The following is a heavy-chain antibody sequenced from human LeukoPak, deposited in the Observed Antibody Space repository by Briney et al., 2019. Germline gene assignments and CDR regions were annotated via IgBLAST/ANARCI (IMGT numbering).Heavy chain of an antibody. J-gene: IGHJ4*02. CDR3: ARGVYYGSRSYYNPFDY. CDR2: MNPNTGDT. V-gene: IGHV1-8*01. Sequence: ASVKVSCKASGYTFTSYDINWVRQAPGQGLEWMGWMNPNTGDTDYAQKYQGRVTMTRNTSISTDYMELSTLRSEDTAVYYCARGVYYGSRSYYNPFDYWGQGTLVTVPS. CDR1: GYTFTSYD. D-gene: IGHD3-10*01.